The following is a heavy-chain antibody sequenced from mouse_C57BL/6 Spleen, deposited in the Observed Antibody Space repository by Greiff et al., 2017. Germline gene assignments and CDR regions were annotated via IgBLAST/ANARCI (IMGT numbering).Heavy chain of an antibody. V-gene: IGHV6-6*01. CDR2: IRNKDNNHAT. Sequence: ESGGGLVQPGGSMTLSCAASGFTFSDAWMDWVRQSPEKGLEWVAEIRNKDNNHATYYAESVKGRFTISRDDSKSSVYLHMNSLRAEDTGIYYCTRSDGYYLDYWGQGTTLTVSS. D-gene: IGHD2-3*01. J-gene: IGHJ2*01. CDR3: TRSDGYYLDY. CDR1: GFTFSDAW.